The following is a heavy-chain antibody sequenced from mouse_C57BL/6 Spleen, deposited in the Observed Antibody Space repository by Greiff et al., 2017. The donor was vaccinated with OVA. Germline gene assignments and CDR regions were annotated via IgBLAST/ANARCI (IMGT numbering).Heavy chain of an antibody. CDR3: ARPLLRGSSYGWYFDV. CDR2: IDPSDSET. J-gene: IGHJ1*03. CDR1: GYTFTSYW. V-gene: IGHV1-52*01. Sequence: QVQLQQSGAELVRPGSSVKLSCKASGYTFTSYWMHWVKQRPIQGLEWIGNIDPSDSETHYNQKFKDKATLTVDKSSSTAYLQLSSLTSEDSAVYYCARPLLRGSSYGWYFDVWGTGTTVTVSS. D-gene: IGHD1-1*01.